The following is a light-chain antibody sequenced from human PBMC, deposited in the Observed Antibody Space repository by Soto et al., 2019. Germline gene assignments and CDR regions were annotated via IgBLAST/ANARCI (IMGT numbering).Light chain of an antibody. Sequence: QSVLTQPPSASGSPGQSVTISCTGTSSDVGGYNYVSWYQQHPGKAPKLMIYEVSKRSSGVPDRFSGSKSGNTASLTVSGLQAEDEADYYCSSYARSNWGVFGTGTKLTVL. V-gene: IGLV2-8*01. CDR1: SSDVGGYNY. CDR2: EVS. J-gene: IGLJ1*01. CDR3: SSYARSNWGV.